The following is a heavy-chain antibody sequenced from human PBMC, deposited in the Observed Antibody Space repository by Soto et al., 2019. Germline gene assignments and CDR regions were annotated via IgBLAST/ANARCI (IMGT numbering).Heavy chain of an antibody. CDR2: IKQDGSEK. CDR3: ARVKYCGGDCYFDAFDI. J-gene: IGHJ3*02. CDR1: GFTFSSYW. V-gene: IGHV3-7*03. Sequence: PGGALRLSCAASGFTFSSYWMSWVRQAPGKGLEWVANIKQDGSEKYYVDSVKGRFTTSRDNAKNSLYLQMNSLRAEDTAVYYCARVKYCGGDCYFDAFDIWGQGTMVTVSS. D-gene: IGHD2-21*02.